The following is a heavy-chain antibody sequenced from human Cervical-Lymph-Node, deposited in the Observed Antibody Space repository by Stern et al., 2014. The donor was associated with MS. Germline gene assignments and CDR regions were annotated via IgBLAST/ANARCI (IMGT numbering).Heavy chain of an antibody. CDR1: GFAFDDYA. Sequence: QLVESGGGLVQPGRSLRLSCAAAGFAFDDYAMPWVRQAPGKGLEWVSGISWSGTKIGYADSVKGRFTISRDNAKNSLFLQMNNLRAEDTALYYCATANYEFGYYGMDVWGQGTAVTVS. V-gene: IGHV3-9*01. CDR3: ATANYEFGYYGMDV. CDR2: ISWSGTKI. J-gene: IGHJ6*02. D-gene: IGHD3-3*01.